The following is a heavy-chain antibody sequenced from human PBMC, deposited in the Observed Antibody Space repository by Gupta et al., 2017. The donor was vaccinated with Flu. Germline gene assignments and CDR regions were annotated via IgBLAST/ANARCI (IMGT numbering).Heavy chain of an antibody. J-gene: IGHJ4*02. V-gene: IGHV3-30*18. CDR3: AKFFGDLLGTVTTEHGFDY. Sequence: QVQLVESGGGVVQPGRSLRRSCAASGFTFSSYGMHWVRQAPGKGLEWVAVISDDGSNKYYADSVKGRFTISRDNSKNTLYLQMNSLRAEDTAVYYCAKFFGDLLGTVTTEHGFDYWGQGTLVTVSS. CDR1: GFTFSSYG. D-gene: IGHD4-17*01. CDR2: ISDDGSNK.